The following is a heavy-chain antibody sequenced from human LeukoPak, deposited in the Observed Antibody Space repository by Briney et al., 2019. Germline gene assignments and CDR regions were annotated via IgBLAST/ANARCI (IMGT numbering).Heavy chain of an antibody. CDR2: ITTGRGET. J-gene: IGHJ4*02. D-gene: IGHD5-18*01. CDR1: GYTFTDYA. CDR3: ARVGGYSYGHYYFDS. Sequence: ASVKVSCKASGYTFTDYALHWVRQAPGQSLEWMGWITTGRGETRYSQEFQRRITFTRDTSASTVYMDLSDLRSEDTAVYYCARVGGYSYGHYYFDSWGQGTLVTVSS. V-gene: IGHV1-3*03.